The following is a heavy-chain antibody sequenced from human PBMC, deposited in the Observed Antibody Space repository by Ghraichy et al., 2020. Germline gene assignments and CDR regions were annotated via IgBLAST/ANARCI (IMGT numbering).Heavy chain of an antibody. J-gene: IGHJ4*02. D-gene: IGHD2-15*01. CDR3: ARDPTLRPCSGGSCYSDY. V-gene: IGHV3-21*01. CDR2: ISSSSSYI. CDR1: GFTFSSYS. Sequence: GGSLRLSCAASGFTFSSYSMNWVRQAPGKGLEWVSSISSSSSYIYYADSVKGRFTISRDNAKNSLYLQMNSLRAEDTAVYYCARDPTLRPCSGGSCYSDYWGQGTLVTVSS.